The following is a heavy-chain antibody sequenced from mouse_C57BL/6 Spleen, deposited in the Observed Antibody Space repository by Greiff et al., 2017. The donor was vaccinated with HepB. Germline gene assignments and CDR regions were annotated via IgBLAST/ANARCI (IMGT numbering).Heavy chain of an antibody. CDR2: IYPGDGDT. CDR1: GYAFSSSW. V-gene: IGHV1-82*01. J-gene: IGHJ2*01. CDR3: ARSRGDFDY. Sequence: QVQLQQSGPELVKPGASVKISCKASGYAFSSSWMNWVKQRPGKGLEWIGRIYPGDGDTNYNGKFKGKATLTADKSSSTAYMQLSSLTSEDSAVYLCARSRGDFDYWGQGTTLTVSS.